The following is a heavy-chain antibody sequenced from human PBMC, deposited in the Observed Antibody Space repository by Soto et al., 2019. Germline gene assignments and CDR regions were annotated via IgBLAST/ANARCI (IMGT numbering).Heavy chain of an antibody. J-gene: IGHJ4*02. Sequence: ASVKVSCKASGYTFTSYAMHWVRQAPGQRLEWMGWINAGNGNTKYSQKFQGRVTITRDTSASTAYMELSSLRSEDTAVYYCARVIVGASGFDYWGQGTLVTVSS. V-gene: IGHV1-3*01. D-gene: IGHD1-26*01. CDR3: ARVIVGASGFDY. CDR1: GYTFTSYA. CDR2: INAGNGNT.